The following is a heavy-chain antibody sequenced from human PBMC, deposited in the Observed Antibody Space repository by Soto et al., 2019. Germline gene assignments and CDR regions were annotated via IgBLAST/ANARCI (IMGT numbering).Heavy chain of an antibody. D-gene: IGHD6-19*01. CDR2: IYYSGST. J-gene: IGHJ5*02. CDR3: ASEGGTPGIAVAGTWWFDP. V-gene: IGHV4-31*03. CDR1: GGSISSGGYY. Sequence: SETLSLTCTVSGGSISSGGYYWSWIRQHPGKGLEWIGYIYYSGSTYYNPSLKSRVTISVDTSKNQFSLKLSSVTAADTAVYYCASEGGTPGIAVAGTWWFDPWGQGTLVTVSS.